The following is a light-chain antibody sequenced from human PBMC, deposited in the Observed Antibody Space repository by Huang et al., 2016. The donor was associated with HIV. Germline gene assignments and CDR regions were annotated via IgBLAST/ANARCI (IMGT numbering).Light chain of an antibody. V-gene: IGKV1-39*01. CDR3: QQSVKTPRT. Sequence: DIQITQSPSSLSASVGDRVTITCRASQNINKYLNWYQQQPGKAPKLLISGASTLQSEVPSSFSGSGSGTDFTLTISSLQPEDSAVYFCQQSVKTPRTFGQGTKLEI. CDR1: QNINKY. J-gene: IGKJ2*01. CDR2: GAS.